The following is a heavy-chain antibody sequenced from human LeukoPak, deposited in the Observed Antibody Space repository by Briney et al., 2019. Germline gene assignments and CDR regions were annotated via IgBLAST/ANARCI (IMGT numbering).Heavy chain of an antibody. Sequence: PSETLSLTCAVYGVSFSGYYWSWIRQPPGKGLEWIGEINHSGSTNYNPSLKSRVTISVGTSKNQLSLKLSSVTAADTAVYYCAIPGDYGDRQFDYWGQGTLVTVSS. CDR1: GVSFSGYY. CDR2: INHSGST. V-gene: IGHV4-34*01. D-gene: IGHD4-17*01. J-gene: IGHJ4*02. CDR3: AIPGDYGDRQFDY.